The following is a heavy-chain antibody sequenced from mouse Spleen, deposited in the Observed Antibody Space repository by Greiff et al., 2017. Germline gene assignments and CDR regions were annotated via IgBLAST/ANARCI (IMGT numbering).Heavy chain of an antibody. CDR3: VRLGPGFAY. CDR2: IRSKSNNYAT. J-gene: IGHJ3*01. D-gene: IGHD4-1*01. CDR1: GFSFNTYA. V-gene: IGHV10-1*01. Sequence: EVKVVESGGGLVQPKGSLKLSCAASGFSFNTYAMNWVRQAPGKGLEWVARIRSKSNNYATYYADSVKDRFTISRDDSESMLYLQMNNLKTEDTAMYYCVRLGPGFAYWGLGTLVTVSA.